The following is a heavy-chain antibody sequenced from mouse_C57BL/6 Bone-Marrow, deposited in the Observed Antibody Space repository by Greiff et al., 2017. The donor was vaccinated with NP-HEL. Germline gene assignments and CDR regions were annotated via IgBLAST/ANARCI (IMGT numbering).Heavy chain of an antibody. V-gene: IGHV1-55*01. J-gene: IGHJ4*01. CDR2: IYPGSGST. CDR1: GYTFTSYW. CDR3: ARPVYYAMDY. Sequence: HLPPPGAELVKPGASVKMSCKASGYTFTSYWITWVKQRPGQGLEWIGDIYPGSGSTNYNEKFKSKATLTVDTSSSTAYMQLSSLTSEDSAVYYCARPVYYAMDYWGQGTSVTV.